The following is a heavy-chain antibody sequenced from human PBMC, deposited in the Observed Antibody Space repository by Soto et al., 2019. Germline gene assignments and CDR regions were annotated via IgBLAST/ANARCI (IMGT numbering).Heavy chain of an antibody. CDR2: IIPILGIA. CDR3: AGETYGDYSLDAFDM. D-gene: IGHD4-17*01. CDR1: GGTFSSYT. J-gene: IGHJ3*02. V-gene: IGHV1-69*02. Sequence: QVQLVQSGAEVKKPGSSVKVSCKASGGTFSSYTISWVRQAPGQGLEWMGRIIPILGIANYAQKFQGRVTITADKSTSTAYMEMSSLRSEDTAVYYCAGETYGDYSLDAFDMWGQGTMVTVSS.